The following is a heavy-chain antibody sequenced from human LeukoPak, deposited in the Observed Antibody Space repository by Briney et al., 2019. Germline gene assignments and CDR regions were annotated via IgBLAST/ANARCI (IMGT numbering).Heavy chain of an antibody. D-gene: IGHD5-24*01. CDR2: LSPSGADT. V-gene: IGHV3-23*01. CDR1: GFTFTNYA. J-gene: IGHJ3*02. CDR3: ARRAYNWGAFDI. Sequence: GGSLRLSCAASGFTFTNYAMNWVCQAPGKRLEWVSTLSPSGADTYYADSVKGRFTISRDISKNTLNLQMNSLRAEDTAVYYCARRAYNWGAFDIWGQGTMVTVSS.